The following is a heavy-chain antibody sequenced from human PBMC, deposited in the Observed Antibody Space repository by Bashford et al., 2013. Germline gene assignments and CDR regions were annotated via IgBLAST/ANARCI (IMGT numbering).Heavy chain of an antibody. J-gene: IGHJ4*02. D-gene: IGHD3-16*02. Sequence: VRQAPGKGLEWVSYISSSGSTIYYADSVKGRFTISRDNAKNSLYLQMNSLRAEDTAVYYCARAPFMITFGGVIVIPYYFDYWGQGTLVTVSS. V-gene: IGHV3-48*03. CDR3: ARAPFMITFGGVIVIPYYFDY. CDR2: ISSSGSTI.